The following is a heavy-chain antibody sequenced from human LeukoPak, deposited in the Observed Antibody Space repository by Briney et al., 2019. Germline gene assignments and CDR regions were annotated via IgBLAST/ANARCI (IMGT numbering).Heavy chain of an antibody. V-gene: IGHV3-48*03. CDR2: IGSSGSTI. CDR3: ALLAVASDFDY. D-gene: IGHD6-19*01. Sequence: GGSLTLSCPVSGFPFSVYEMNWVRQAPGKGLEWVSNIGSSGSTIYYADSVKGRFSISRDNAKSSLYLQMNSLRVEDTAVYYCALLAVASDFDYWGQGALVTVSS. CDR1: GFPFSVYE. J-gene: IGHJ4*02.